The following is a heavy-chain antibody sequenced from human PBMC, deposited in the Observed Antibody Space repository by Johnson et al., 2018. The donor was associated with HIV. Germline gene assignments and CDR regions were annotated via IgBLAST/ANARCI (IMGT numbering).Heavy chain of an antibody. V-gene: IGHV3-11*04. D-gene: IGHD3-22*01. CDR1: GFTFSNAW. J-gene: IGHJ3*02. CDR3: ARDRGYWDAFDI. Sequence: QMLLVESGGGLVKPGGSLRLSCAASGFTFSNAWMSWVRQTPGKGLEWVSYISSSGGTIYYADSVKGRFSISRDNAKNSLYLQMNSLRAEDTAVYYCARDRGYWDAFDIWGQGTMVTVSS. CDR2: ISSSGGTI.